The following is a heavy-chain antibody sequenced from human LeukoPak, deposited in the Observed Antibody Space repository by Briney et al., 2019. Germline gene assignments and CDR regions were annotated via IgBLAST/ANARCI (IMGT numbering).Heavy chain of an antibody. J-gene: IGHJ4*02. V-gene: IGHV1-2*06. CDR3: ARVFYDSSGPFDY. Sequence: ASVKVSCKASGYTFTGYYMHWVRQAPGQGLEWMGRINPNNGGTNYAQKFQGRVTMTRDTSISTAYMELSRLRSDDTAVYYCARVFYDSSGPFDYWGQGTLVTVSS. CDR2: INPNNGGT. CDR1: GYTFTGYY. D-gene: IGHD3-22*01.